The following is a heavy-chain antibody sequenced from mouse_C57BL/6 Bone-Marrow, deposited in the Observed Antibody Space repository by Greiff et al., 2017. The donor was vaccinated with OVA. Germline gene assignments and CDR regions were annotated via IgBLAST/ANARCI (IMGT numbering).Heavy chain of an antibody. Sequence: EVQLQQSGAELVRPGASVKLSCTASGFNIKDDYMHWVKQRPEQGLEWIGWIDPENGDTEYASKFQGKATITADTSSNTAYLQLSSLTSEDTAVYYCTTERMVVTTKKVAWFAYWGQGTLVTVSA. D-gene: IGHD2-2*01. V-gene: IGHV14-4*01. CDR1: GFNIKDDY. CDR2: IDPENGDT. J-gene: IGHJ3*01. CDR3: TTERMVVTTKKVAWFAY.